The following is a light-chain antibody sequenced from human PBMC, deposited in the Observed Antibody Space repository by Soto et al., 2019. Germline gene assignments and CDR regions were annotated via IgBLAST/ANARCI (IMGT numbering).Light chain of an antibody. V-gene: IGLV1-40*01. CDR3: QSYDSSLSVV. Sequence: QLVLTQPPSVSGAPGQRVTISCTGSSSNIGAGYDVHWYQQLPGTAPKLLIYGNSNRPSGVPDRFSGSKSGTSASLAITGLQAEAEADYYCQSYDSSLSVVFGGGTKVTVL. CDR1: SSNIGAGYD. CDR2: GNS. J-gene: IGLJ2*01.